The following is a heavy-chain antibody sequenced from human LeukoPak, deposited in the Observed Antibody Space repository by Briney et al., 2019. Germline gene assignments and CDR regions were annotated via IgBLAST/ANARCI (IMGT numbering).Heavy chain of an antibody. CDR3: AKDRWGAVASFDY. V-gene: IGHV3-30*02. J-gene: IGHJ4*02. D-gene: IGHD6-19*01. CDR2: IRYDGNNK. CDR1: GFTFSSYW. Sequence: PGGSLRLSCAASGFTFSSYWMSWVRQAPGKGLEWVSVIRYDGNNKYYADSVKGRFTISRDNSKNTLYLQMNSLESEDTAVYYCAKDRWGAVASFDYWGQGTLVTVSS.